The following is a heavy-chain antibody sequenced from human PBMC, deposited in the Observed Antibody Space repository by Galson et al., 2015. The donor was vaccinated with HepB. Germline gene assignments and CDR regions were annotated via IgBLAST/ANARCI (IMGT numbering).Heavy chain of an antibody. CDR1: GYTFITYP. J-gene: IGHJ4*02. D-gene: IGHD5-12*01. CDR2: INTVTGNT. CDR3: AREGGRVATGLY. V-gene: IGHV1-3*04. Sequence: SVKVSCKASGYTFITYPMNWVRQAPGQRLEWMGWINTVTGNTKYSQKFQGSVTFTRDTSASTGYMELGTLRSEDTAVYFCAREGGRVATGLYWGKGTLVTDSS.